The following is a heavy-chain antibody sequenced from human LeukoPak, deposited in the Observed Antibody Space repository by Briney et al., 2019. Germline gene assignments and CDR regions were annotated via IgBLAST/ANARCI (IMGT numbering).Heavy chain of an antibody. D-gene: IGHD2-8*01. CDR3: AKLKACTNGVCYTGWFDP. J-gene: IGHJ5*02. V-gene: IGHV3-23*01. Sequence: GGSLRLSCAASGFTFSSYAMSWVRQAPGKGLEWVSAISGSGGSTYYADSVKGRFTISRDNSKNTLYLQMNSLRAEDTAVYYRAKLKACTNGVCYTGWFDPWGQGTLVTVSS. CDR2: ISGSGGST. CDR1: GFTFSSYA.